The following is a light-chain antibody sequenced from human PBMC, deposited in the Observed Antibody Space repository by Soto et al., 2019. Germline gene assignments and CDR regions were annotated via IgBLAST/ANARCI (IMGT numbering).Light chain of an antibody. CDR3: QQYGGSPRT. CDR1: QSIANS. Sequence: EIVLTQSPGTLSLSPGERASLSCRASQSIANSLAWYQQKPGQAPRLLIFGASNRATGIPDRFSGSGSGTDFTLTISRLEPEDFAVYHCQQYGGSPRTFGQGTKVDIK. J-gene: IGKJ1*01. V-gene: IGKV3-20*01. CDR2: GAS.